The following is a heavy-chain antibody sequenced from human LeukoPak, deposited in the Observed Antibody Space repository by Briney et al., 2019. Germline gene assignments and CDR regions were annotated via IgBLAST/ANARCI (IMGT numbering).Heavy chain of an antibody. CDR2: VNHSGST. Sequence: SETLSLTCAVYGGSFSGYYWSWIRQPPGKGLEWIGEVNHSGSTNYNPSLKSRVTISVDTSKNQFSLKLSSVTAADTAVYYCARLRQWLVRGKELIDYWGQGTLVTVSS. CDR1: GGSFSGYY. J-gene: IGHJ4*02. D-gene: IGHD6-19*01. V-gene: IGHV4-34*01. CDR3: ARLRQWLVRGKELIDY.